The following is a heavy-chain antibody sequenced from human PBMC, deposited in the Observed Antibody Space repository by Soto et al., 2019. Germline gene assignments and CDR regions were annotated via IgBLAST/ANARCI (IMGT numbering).Heavy chain of an antibody. CDR3: ARKTYYYDSSGYYYYYYYMDV. J-gene: IGHJ6*03. Sequence: QSQTLSLTCAVSGGSISSSNWWSWVRQPPGKGLEWIGEIYHSGSTNYNPSLKSRVTISVDKSKNQFSLKLSSVTAADTAVYYCARKTYYYDSSGYYYYYYYMDVWGKGTTVTVSS. V-gene: IGHV4-4*02. D-gene: IGHD3-22*01. CDR1: GGSISSSNW. CDR2: IYHSGST.